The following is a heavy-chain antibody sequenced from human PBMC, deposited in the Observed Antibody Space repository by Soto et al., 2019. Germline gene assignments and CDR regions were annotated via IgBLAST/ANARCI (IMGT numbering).Heavy chain of an antibody. CDR2: ISYDGSNK. CDR3: ARVPIKATVTTMGD. D-gene: IGHD4-4*01. CDR1: GFTFSSYA. V-gene: IGHV3-30-3*01. J-gene: IGHJ4*02. Sequence: QVQLVESGGGVVQPGRSLRLSCAASGFTFSSYAMHWVRQAPGKGLEWVAVISYDGSNKYYADSVKGRFTISRDNSKNTLYLQMNSLRAEDTAVYYCARVPIKATVTTMGDWGQGTLVTVSS.